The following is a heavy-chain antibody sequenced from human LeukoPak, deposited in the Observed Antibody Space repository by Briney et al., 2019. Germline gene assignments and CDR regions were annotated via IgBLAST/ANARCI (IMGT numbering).Heavy chain of an antibody. J-gene: IGHJ4*02. CDR2: IYYSGST. CDR3: ARSSGYGDFDY. CDR1: GGSISSYY. Sequence: SETLSLTCTVSGGSISSYYWSWIRQPPGKGLEWIGYIYYSGSTNYNPSHKSRVTISVDTSKNQFSLKLSSVTAADTAVYYCARSSGYGDFDYWGQGTLVTVSS. D-gene: IGHD5-12*01. V-gene: IGHV4-59*08.